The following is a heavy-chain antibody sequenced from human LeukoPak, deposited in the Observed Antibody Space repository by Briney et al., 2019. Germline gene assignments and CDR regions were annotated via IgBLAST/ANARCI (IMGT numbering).Heavy chain of an antibody. CDR1: GFTFSSYS. V-gene: IGHV3-21*01. J-gene: IGHJ6*02. CDR2: ISSSSSYI. D-gene: IGHD6-25*01. Sequence: GGSLRLSCAASGFTFSSYSMNWVRQAPGKGLEWVSSISSSSSYIYYADSVKGRFTISRDNAKNSLYLQMNSLRAEDTAVYYCAKATRGYDYYYYGMDVWGQGTTVTVSS. CDR3: AKATRGYDYYYYGMDV.